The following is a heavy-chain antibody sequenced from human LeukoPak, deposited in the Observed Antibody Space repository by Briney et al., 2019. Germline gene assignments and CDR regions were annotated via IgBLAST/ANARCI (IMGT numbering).Heavy chain of an antibody. J-gene: IGHJ3*02. CDR2: IYPGDSDT. Sequence: GESLKISCKGSGYSFTSYWIGWVRQVPGKGLEGMGIIYPGDSDTRYSPSFQGQVTISADKSISTAYLQWSSLKASDTAMYYCARLRYSSSPDDAFDIWGQGTMVTVSS. CDR1: GYSFTSYW. D-gene: IGHD6-6*01. V-gene: IGHV5-51*01. CDR3: ARLRYSSSPDDAFDI.